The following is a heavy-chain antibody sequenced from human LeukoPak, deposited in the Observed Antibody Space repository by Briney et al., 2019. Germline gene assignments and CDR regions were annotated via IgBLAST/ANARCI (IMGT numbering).Heavy chain of an antibody. CDR3: ARDNFPYCSSTSCREMTWWYYYGMDV. CDR1: GFTFSDYT. CDR2: IDISSSST. Sequence: SGGSLRLSCAGSGFTFSDYTMKWVRQAPGKGLEWISYIDISSSSTYYADPVKGRFTISRDNPKNSLYLQMSSLRAEDTAVYYCARDNFPYCSSTSCREMTWWYYYGMDVWGQGTTVTVSS. D-gene: IGHD2-2*01. V-gene: IGHV3-48*04. J-gene: IGHJ6*02.